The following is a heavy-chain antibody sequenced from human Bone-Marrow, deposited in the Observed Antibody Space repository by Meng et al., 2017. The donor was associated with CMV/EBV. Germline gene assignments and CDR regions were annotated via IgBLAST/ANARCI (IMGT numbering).Heavy chain of an antibody. Sequence: GESLKISCTASGFTFSQAWMSWLRRTPGKGLEWVSSISSSSSYIYYADSVKGRFTISRDNAKNSLYLQMNSLRAEDTAVYYCARVDRVYGWGQGTLVTVSS. J-gene: IGHJ4*02. V-gene: IGHV3-21*01. CDR3: ARVDRVYG. CDR1: GFTFSQAW. D-gene: IGHD5/OR15-5a*01. CDR2: ISSSSSYI.